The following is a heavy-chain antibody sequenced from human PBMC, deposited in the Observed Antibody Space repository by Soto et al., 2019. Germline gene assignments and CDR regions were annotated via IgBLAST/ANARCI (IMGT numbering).Heavy chain of an antibody. V-gene: IGHV1-46*01. CDR2: INPRADST. CDR3: ARDLRAGGDY. D-gene: IGHD1-26*01. Sequence: QVQLVQSGAEVKKPGASVKVSCKASGYTLSDANINWVRQAPGQGPEWMGIINPRADSTNYAQKFQXXVXLXXAPTTSTVSMELSSLRSEDTAVYYCARDLRAGGDYWGQGTLVTVSS. CDR1: GYTLSDAN. J-gene: IGHJ4*02.